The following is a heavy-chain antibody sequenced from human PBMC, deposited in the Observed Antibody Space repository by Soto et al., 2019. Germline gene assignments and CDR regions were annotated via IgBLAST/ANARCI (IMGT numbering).Heavy chain of an antibody. CDR1: GFSLTTSGVG. Sequence: SGPTLVNPTQTLTLTCTFSGFSLTTSGVGVGWIRQPPGKALEWLALIYWNDDERYSPSLRSRLTITKDTSKNQVVLTMTNMDAVDTATYYCARIGIAAAGRYYYGMDVWGQGTTVTVSS. CDR3: ARIGIAAAGRYYYGMDV. CDR2: IYWNDDE. D-gene: IGHD6-13*01. J-gene: IGHJ6*02. V-gene: IGHV2-5*01.